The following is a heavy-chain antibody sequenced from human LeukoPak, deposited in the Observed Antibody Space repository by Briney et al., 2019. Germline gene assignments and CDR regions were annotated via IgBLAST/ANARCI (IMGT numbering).Heavy chain of an antibody. D-gene: IGHD3-10*01. J-gene: IGHJ3*01. CDR3: ARDRVVRGVTDAFDV. Sequence: ASVNVSCKASGYTFTNYGINWVRQAPGQGLEWMGWTSAYNGNTDYAQNLQGRVTMTTDTSTSTAYMELRSLRSDDTAVYYCARDRVVRGVTDAFDVWGQGTMVTVSS. V-gene: IGHV1-18*01. CDR2: TSAYNGNT. CDR1: GYTFTNYG.